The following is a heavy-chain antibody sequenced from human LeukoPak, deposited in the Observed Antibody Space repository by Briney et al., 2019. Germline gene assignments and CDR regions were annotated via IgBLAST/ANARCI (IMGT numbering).Heavy chain of an antibody. CDR2: IYYSGST. CDR1: GGSVSSYY. D-gene: IGHD6-13*01. V-gene: IGHV4-59*02. J-gene: IGHJ4*02. CDR3: VGGAQRLVFAY. Sequence: PSETLSLTCTISGGSVSSYYWSWIRQPPGKGLEWIGYIYYSGSTNYNPSLKSRVTISIDTSKNQFSLKLSSVTAADTAFYYCVGGAQRLVFAYWGQGTLVTVSS.